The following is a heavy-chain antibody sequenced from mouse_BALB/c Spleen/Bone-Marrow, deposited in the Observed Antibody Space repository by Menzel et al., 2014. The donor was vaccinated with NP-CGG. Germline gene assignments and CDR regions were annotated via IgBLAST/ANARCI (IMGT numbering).Heavy chain of an antibody. Sequence: VKLQESGAELVRPGSSVKISCKASGYAFSSYWMNWVKQRPGQGLEWIGQIYPGDGGTNYNGKFKGKATLTADKSSSTAYMQLSSLTSEDSAVYFCALYGNYAGNWGQGTLVTVSA. CDR2: IYPGDGGT. CDR1: GYAFSSYW. J-gene: IGHJ3*01. D-gene: IGHD2-1*01. V-gene: IGHV1-80*01. CDR3: ALYGNYAGN.